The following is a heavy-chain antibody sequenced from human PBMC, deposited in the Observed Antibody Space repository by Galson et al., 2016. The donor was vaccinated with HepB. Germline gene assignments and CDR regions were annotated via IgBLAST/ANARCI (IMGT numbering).Heavy chain of an antibody. V-gene: IGHV1-18*04. Sequence: QSGAEVKKPGESLKISCKGSGYIFNNSWVAWVRQAPGQGLEWMGWISANSGDTQYSEKLQGRVTMTTDASTATAYMELRSLRSYDTAVYYCVRDKRHGLDVWGQGTMVTVSS. CDR1: GYIFNNSW. D-gene: IGHD1-1*01. J-gene: IGHJ6*02. CDR3: VRDKRHGLDV. CDR2: ISANSGDT.